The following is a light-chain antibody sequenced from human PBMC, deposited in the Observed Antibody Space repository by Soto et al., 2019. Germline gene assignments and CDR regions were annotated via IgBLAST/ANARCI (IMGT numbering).Light chain of an antibody. CDR1: QSVDTC. V-gene: IGKV1-5*03. J-gene: IGKJ1*01. CDR2: KAS. Sequence: DIQMTQSPSTLSASVGDRVTITCRASQSVDTCLAWYQQKPGQTPHLLIYKASSLEAGPPSMFSGSGSVTEVTLTISSLQPDDFATYYCQQFYRYPWTFGQGTKVEIK. CDR3: QQFYRYPWT.